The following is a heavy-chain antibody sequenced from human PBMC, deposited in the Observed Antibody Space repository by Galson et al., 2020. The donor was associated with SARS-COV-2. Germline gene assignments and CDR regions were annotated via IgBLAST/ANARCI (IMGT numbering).Heavy chain of an antibody. CDR1: GFSLSTSGVG. Sequence: SGPTLVKPTQTLTLTCTFSGFSLSTSGVGVGWIRQPPGKALEWLALIYWNAAEWYNPSLESRLSITKDTSRKQVVLTMTNIDPVDTGTYFCAHGYDFWSGHYSYGMDVWGQGTTVTVSS. CDR2: IYWNAAE. V-gene: IGHV2-5*01. D-gene: IGHD3-3*01. CDR3: AHGYDFWSGHYSYGMDV. J-gene: IGHJ6*02.